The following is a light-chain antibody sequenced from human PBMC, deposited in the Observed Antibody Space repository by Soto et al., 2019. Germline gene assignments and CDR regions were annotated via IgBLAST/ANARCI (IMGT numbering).Light chain of an antibody. CDR3: GSWDSSLSAYV. CDR1: RSNIGGNS. J-gene: IGLJ1*01. V-gene: IGLV1-51*01. CDR2: DDD. Sequence: QSVMTQPPSVSAAPGQRVTISCAGSRSNIGGNSVSWYQQLPGTAPKLLIYDDDKRTSGIPDRFSGSKSGTSATLGITGFQTGDEADYYCGSWDSSLSAYVFGTGTKLTVL.